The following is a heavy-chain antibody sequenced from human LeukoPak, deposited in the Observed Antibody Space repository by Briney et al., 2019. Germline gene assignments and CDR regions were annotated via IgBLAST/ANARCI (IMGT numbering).Heavy chain of an antibody. D-gene: IGHD3-10*01. CDR3: ARDLWFGELLLRGLDY. V-gene: IGHV3-33*01. J-gene: IGHJ4*02. CDR1: VFTFSSYC. Sequence: GASLRLSCAASVFTFSSYCMHWVRQAPGKGLEWVAVIWYDGSNKYYADSVKGRFTISRDNSKNTLYLQMNSLRAEDTAVYYCARDLWFGELLLRGLDYWGQGTLVTVSS. CDR2: IWYDGSNK.